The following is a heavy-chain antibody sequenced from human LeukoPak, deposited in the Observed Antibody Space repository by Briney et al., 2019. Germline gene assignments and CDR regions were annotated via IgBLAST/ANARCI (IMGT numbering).Heavy chain of an antibody. Sequence: ASVTVSCKASGGTFSSYAISWVRQAPGQGLEWMGGIIPIFGTANYAQKFQGRVTITADESTSTAYMELSSLRSEDTAVYYCAISEPLGQLWFNYFAYWGQGPLVTVS. V-gene: IGHV1-69*13. J-gene: IGHJ4*02. CDR3: AISEPLGQLWFNYFAY. D-gene: IGHD5-18*01. CDR2: IIPIFGTA. CDR1: GGTFSSYA.